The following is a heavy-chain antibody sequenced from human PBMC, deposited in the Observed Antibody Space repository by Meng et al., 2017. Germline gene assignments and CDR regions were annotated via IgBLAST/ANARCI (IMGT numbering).Heavy chain of an antibody. CDR1: GGSISSGSYF. D-gene: IGHD2-2*01. CDR2: IDTSEST. V-gene: IGHV4-61*02. Sequence: SETLSLTCTVSGGSISSGSYFWSWIRQPAGKGLEWIGRIDTSESTNYNPSLKSRVTISVDTSKNQFSLRLSSVTAADTAVYYCARTGSCTSTSCYDYFYGLDVWGQGTTVTVSS. CDR3: ARTGSCTSTSCYDYFYGLDV. J-gene: IGHJ6*02.